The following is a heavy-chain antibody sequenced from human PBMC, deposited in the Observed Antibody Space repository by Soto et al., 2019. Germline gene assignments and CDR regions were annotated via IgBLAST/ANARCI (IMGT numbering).Heavy chain of an antibody. Sequence: QVQLVQSGAEVTKPGSSVKVSCKASGGSFRSYAVNWVRQAPGQGLECLGGIIPIFGTPNYAQKFHGRVSITADESTSTVYMDLISLTSEDTAVYYCAYSANHRYFFDSWGQGTLVTVSS. CDR1: GGSFRSYA. CDR2: IIPIFGTP. V-gene: IGHV1-69*12. CDR3: AYSANHRYFFDS. D-gene: IGHD5-18*01. J-gene: IGHJ5*01.